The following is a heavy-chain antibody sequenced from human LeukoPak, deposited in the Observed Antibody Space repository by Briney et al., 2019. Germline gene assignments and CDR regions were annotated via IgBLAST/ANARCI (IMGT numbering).Heavy chain of an antibody. D-gene: IGHD2-2*01. CDR2: FHYSGST. CDR1: GGSISSSSYY. V-gene: IGHV4-39*07. J-gene: IGHJ3*02. Sequence: SETLSLTCSVSGGSISSSSYYWGWIRQPPGKGLEWIGTFHYSGSTYYNPSLKSRVTISVDTSKNQFSLKLSSVTAPDTAVYYCARDNNWEYQLLRVFDIWGQGTMVTVSS. CDR3: ARDNNWEYQLLRVFDI.